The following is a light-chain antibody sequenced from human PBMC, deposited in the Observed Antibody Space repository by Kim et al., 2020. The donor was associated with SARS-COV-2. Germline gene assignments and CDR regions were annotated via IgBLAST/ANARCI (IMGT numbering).Light chain of an antibody. J-gene: IGKJ1*01. CDR2: DVS. CDR1: RPISYSY. Sequence: EVVLTQSPGTLSLSPGERATLSCRASRPISYSYLAWYQQKPGQAPRLLIFDVSVRPTGIPERFSGSGSGTDFTLTISRLEPEDSAVYYCQDYENPWTFGQGTKVEIK. V-gene: IGKV3-20*01. CDR3: QDYENPWT.